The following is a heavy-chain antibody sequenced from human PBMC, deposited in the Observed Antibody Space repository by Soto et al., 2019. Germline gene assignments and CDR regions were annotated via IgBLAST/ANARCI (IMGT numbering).Heavy chain of an antibody. CDR1: GFTVSSNY. Sequence: GESLRLSCAASGFTVSSNYLSWVRQAPGKGLEWVSVISSADNTHYADSVKGRFTISRDNSKNTVFLQMNSLRAEDTAVYYCAITGAGYYIVWGQGTPVTVSS. J-gene: IGHJ4*02. V-gene: IGHV3-53*01. CDR3: AITGAGYYIV. CDR2: ISSADNT. D-gene: IGHD3-3*01.